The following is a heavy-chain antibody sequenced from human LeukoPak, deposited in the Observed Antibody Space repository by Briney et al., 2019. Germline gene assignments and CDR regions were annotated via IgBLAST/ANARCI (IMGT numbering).Heavy chain of an antibody. D-gene: IGHD3-16*02. V-gene: IGHV1-18*01. CDR2: ISAYNGNT. Sequence: ASVKVSCKASGYTFTSYGISWVRQAPGQGLEWMGWISAYNGNTNYAQKLQGRVTMTTDTSTSTAYMELRSLRSDDTAVYSCAREYDYVWGSYRSTGWFDPWGQGTLVTVSS. CDR3: AREYDYVWGSYRSTGWFDP. CDR1: GYTFTSYG. J-gene: IGHJ5*02.